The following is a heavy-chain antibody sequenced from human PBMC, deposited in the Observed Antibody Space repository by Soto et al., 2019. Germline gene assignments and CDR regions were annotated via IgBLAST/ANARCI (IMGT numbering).Heavy chain of an antibody. CDR1: GDSISTFY. CDR2: VYYTGST. CDR3: ARGRTVRNYADDSSDYFYFFDP. Sequence: SETLSLTCTVSGDSISTFYWGWMRQSPGKELEWIGYVYYTGSTNYNPSLKSRVTISVDRSKNQFSLKLTSANAADTAVYYCARGRTVRNYADDSSDYFYFFDPWGQGTLVTVSS. J-gene: IGHJ5*02. V-gene: IGHV4-59*01. D-gene: IGHD3-22*01.